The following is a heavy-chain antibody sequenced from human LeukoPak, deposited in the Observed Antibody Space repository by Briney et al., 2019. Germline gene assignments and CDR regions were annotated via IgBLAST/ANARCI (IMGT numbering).Heavy chain of an antibody. Sequence: ASVKVSCKASGYTFTGYYMHWVRQAPGQGLEWMGRINPNSGGTNYAQKSQGRVTMTRDTSISTAYMELSRLRSDDTAVYYCARGSLHIDDAFDIWGQGTMVTVSS. J-gene: IGHJ3*02. CDR3: ARGSLHIDDAFDI. CDR1: GYTFTGYY. CDR2: INPNSGGT. D-gene: IGHD2-21*01. V-gene: IGHV1-2*06.